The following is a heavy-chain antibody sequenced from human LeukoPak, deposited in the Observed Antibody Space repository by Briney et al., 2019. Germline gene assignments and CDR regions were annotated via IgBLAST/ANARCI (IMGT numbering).Heavy chain of an antibody. CDR2: MDYGGSP. CDR1: GGSIASGGHY. V-gene: IGHV4-31*03. Sequence: PSETLSLTCTVSGGSIASGGHYWSWIRQHPEKGLQWVGYMDYGGSPYYNPSLTRRLIISLDTSKNQFSLELSSVTAADTAMYYCASRSARPEDYFDYWGQGILVTVSS. CDR3: ASRSARPEDYFDY. J-gene: IGHJ4*02. D-gene: IGHD3-16*01.